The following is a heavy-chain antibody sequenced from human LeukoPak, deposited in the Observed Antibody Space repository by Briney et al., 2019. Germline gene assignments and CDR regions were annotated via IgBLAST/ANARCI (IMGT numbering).Heavy chain of an antibody. CDR2: ISSDGSNK. D-gene: IGHD1-26*01. CDR1: GFAFSTFG. V-gene: IGHV3-30*18. J-gene: IGHJ6*02. CDR3: AKDLESGSYYYYYYGMDV. Sequence: GRSLRLSCAASGFAFSTFGMHWVRQAPGKGLEWVAVISSDGSNKYYADSVKGRFTISRDNSKNTLYLQMNSLRAEDTAVYYCAKDLESGSYYYYYYGMDVWGQGTTVTVSS.